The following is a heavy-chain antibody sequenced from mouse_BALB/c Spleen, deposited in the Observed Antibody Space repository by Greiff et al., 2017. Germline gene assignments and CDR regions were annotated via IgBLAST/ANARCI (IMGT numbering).Heavy chain of an antibody. Sequence: EVQGVESGGGLVKPGGSLKLSCAASGFTFSSYAMSWVRQTPEKRLEWVASISSGGSTYYPDSVKGRFTISRDNARNILYLQMSSLRSEDTAMYYCARGGITTATDYWGQGTTLTVSS. CDR2: ISSGGST. CDR3: ARGGITTATDY. J-gene: IGHJ2*01. CDR1: GFTFSSYA. V-gene: IGHV5-6-5*01. D-gene: IGHD1-2*01.